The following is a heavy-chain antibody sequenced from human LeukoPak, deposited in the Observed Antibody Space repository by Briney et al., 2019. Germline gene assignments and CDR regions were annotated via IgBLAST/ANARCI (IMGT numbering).Heavy chain of an antibody. CDR3: ARVREVLSYYDSSGYFVEY. D-gene: IGHD3-22*01. CDR1: GGSISSYY. Sequence: SETLSLTCTVSGGSISSYYWSWIRQPPGKGLEWIGYIYYSGSTNYNPSLKSRVTISVDTSKNQFSLKLSSVTAADTAVYYCARVREVLSYYDSSGYFVEYWGQGTLVTVS. J-gene: IGHJ4*02. V-gene: IGHV4-59*01. CDR2: IYYSGST.